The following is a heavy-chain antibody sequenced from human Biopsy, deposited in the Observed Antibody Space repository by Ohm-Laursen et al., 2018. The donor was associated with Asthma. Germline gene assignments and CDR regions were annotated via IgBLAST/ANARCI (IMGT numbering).Heavy chain of an antibody. CDR1: GYTFNSAG. J-gene: IGHJ6*02. CDR3: ARAVDYSHYYGIDV. CDR2: ISVYNGNT. V-gene: IGHV1-18*01. D-gene: IGHD3-10*01. Sequence: SSVKVSRKTAGYTFNSAGITWVRQAPGQGLEWMGWISVYNGNTKVAQKLQDRVTMITDTSTSTAYMELRSLRSDDTAVYFCARAVDYSHYYGIDVWGQGTTVTVS.